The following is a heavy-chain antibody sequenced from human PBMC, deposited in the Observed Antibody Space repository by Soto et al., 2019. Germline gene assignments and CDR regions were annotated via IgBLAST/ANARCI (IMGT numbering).Heavy chain of an antibody. CDR2: ISGSGGST. CDR3: VKDSWNDVPLYYYYYYGMDV. D-gene: IGHD1-1*01. Sequence: GGSLRLSCAASGFTFSSYAMSWVRQAPGKGLEWVSAISGSGGSTYYADSVKGRFTISRDNSKNTLYLQMNSLRAEDTAVYYCVKDSWNDVPLYYYYYYGMDVCGQGTTVTVSS. CDR1: GFTFSSYA. J-gene: IGHJ6*02. V-gene: IGHV3-23*01.